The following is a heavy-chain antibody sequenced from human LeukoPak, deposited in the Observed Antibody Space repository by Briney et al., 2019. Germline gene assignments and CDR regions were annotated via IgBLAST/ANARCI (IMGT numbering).Heavy chain of an antibody. D-gene: IGHD3-16*02. V-gene: IGHV3-64*01. CDR3: TRGPGYDYVWGSYRADY. Sequence: GGSLRLSCAASGFIFYSYAMHWVRQAPGRGLEYVSAITSSGSSTFYANSVKGRFTISRDNSKNTLYLQMHSLRPDDMAVYYCTRGPGYDYVWGSYRADYWGQGILVTVSS. CDR1: GFIFYSYA. CDR2: ITSSGSST. J-gene: IGHJ4*02.